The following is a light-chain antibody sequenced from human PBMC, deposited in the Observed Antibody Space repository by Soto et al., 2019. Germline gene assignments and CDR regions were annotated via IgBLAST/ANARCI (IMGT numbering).Light chain of an antibody. V-gene: IGKV3-20*01. CDR2: GAS. Sequence: EIVLTQSPGTLSLSLGERATVSCRASQSVGSNYLAWYQRKPGQAPRLLIYGASSRATGIPDRFSASGSGTDFTLTISRLESEDSAVYYCQHYGSSPGLTFGGGTKVDI. CDR1: QSVGSNY. CDR3: QHYGSSPGLT. J-gene: IGKJ4*01.